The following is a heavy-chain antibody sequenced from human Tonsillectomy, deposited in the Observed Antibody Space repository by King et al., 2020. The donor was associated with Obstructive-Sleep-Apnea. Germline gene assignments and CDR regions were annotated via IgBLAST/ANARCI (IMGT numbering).Heavy chain of an antibody. D-gene: IGHD2-15*01. CDR3: AKDVVVAASYAFDI. CDR1: GFTFDDYA. Sequence: VQLVESGGGLVQPGRSLRLSCAASGFTFDDYAMHWVRQAPGKGLEWVSGISWDSGSICYADSVKGRFTISRDNAKNSLYLQMNSLRAEDTALYYCAKDVVVAASYAFDIWGQGTMVTVSS. CDR2: ISWDSGSI. J-gene: IGHJ3*02. V-gene: IGHV3-9*01.